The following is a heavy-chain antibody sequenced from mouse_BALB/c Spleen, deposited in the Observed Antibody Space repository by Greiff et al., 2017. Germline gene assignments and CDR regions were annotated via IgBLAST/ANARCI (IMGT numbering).Heavy chain of an antibody. V-gene: IGHV1-54*01. Sequence: VQLQQSGAELVRTGTSGKVSCKASGYAFTNYLIEWVKQRPGQGLEWIGEISPGSGGTNYNEKFKGKGTLTADKSSSTAYMQLSSLTSDDSAVYYCARGGDYDGDYAMDYWGQGTSVTDS. CDR3: ARGGDYDGDYAMDY. CDR2: ISPGSGGT. CDR1: GYAFTNYL. D-gene: IGHD2-3*01. J-gene: IGHJ4*01.